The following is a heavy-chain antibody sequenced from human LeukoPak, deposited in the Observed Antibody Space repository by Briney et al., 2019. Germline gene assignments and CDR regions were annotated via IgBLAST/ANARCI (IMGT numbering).Heavy chain of an antibody. V-gene: IGHV3-15*01. CDR1: GFTYSNAW. D-gene: IGHD4-23*01. CDR2: IKSKTDRDTT. J-gene: IGHJ4*02. CDR3: TTVRLGTGNHDY. Sequence: GGSLRHSCPASGFTYSNAWLSWVRQAPGKGLEWVGRIKSKTDRDTTDYAGPVNCRFTMSRDDSKSTLYLQMNSLKTEDTAVEYCTTVRLGTGNHDYWGQGNLGTVSS.